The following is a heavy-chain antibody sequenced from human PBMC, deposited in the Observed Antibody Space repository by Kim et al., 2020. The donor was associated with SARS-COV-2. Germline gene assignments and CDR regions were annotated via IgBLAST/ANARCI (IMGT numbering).Heavy chain of an antibody. Sequence: ASVKVSCKASGHTFTSYDINWVRQATGQGLEWMGWMNPNSGNTGYAQKFQGRVTMTRNTSISTAYMELSSLRSEDTAVYYCARSLYCSGGSCYSEFGDYWGQGTLVTVSS. V-gene: IGHV1-8*01. D-gene: IGHD2-15*01. CDR3: ARSLYCSGGSCYSEFGDY. J-gene: IGHJ4*02. CDR1: GHTFTSYD. CDR2: MNPNSGNT.